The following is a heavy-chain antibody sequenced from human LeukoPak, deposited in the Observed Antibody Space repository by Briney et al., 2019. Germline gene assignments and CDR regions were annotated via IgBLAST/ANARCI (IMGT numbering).Heavy chain of an antibody. Sequence: PGGSLRLSCAASGFTFSNYWMHWVRQAPGKGLVWVSRTNSDGSSITYADSVKGRFTISRDNAKNTLYLQMNSLRAEDTAMYFCARRSIDYASDIWGQGTMVTVTP. CDR3: ARRSIDYASDI. CDR2: TNSDGSSI. J-gene: IGHJ3*02. CDR1: GFTFSNYW. D-gene: IGHD2/OR15-2a*01. V-gene: IGHV3-74*01.